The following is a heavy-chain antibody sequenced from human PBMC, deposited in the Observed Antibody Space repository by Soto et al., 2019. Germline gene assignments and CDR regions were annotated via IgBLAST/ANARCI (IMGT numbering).Heavy chain of an antibody. Sequence: GASVKVSCKASGYTFTGYYMHWVRQAPGQGLEWMGWINPNSGGTNYAQKFQGRVTMTRDTSISTAYMELSRLRSDDTAVYYCARDIAVAGPYYYGMDVWGQGTTVTVSS. V-gene: IGHV1-2*02. J-gene: IGHJ6*02. D-gene: IGHD6-19*01. CDR1: GYTFTGYY. CDR3: ARDIAVAGPYYYGMDV. CDR2: INPNSGGT.